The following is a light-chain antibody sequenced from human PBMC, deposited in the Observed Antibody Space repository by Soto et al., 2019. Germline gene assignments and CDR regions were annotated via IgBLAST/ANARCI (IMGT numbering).Light chain of an antibody. CDR3: QTYNSAPLS. Sequence: DIQMTQSTSTLSASVGDRVTITCRASQGINDNLAWFQQKPGQVPKRLIYGAFSLQRGVPSRFSGSGSGTDFTLTISSLQPEDVATYYCQTYNSAPLSFGGGTKVDIK. J-gene: IGKJ4*01. V-gene: IGKV1-27*01. CDR1: QGINDN. CDR2: GAF.